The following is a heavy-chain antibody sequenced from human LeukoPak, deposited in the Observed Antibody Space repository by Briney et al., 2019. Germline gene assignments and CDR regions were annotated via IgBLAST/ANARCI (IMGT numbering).Heavy chain of an antibody. V-gene: IGHV1-8*01. CDR2: MNPNSGNT. Sequence: GASVKVSCKASGYTFTSYDINWVRQATGQGLEWMGWMNPNSGNTGYAQKFQGRVTMTRNTSISTAYMELSSLRSEDTAVYYCARHFRLWFGELPHDAFDIWGQGTMVTVSS. J-gene: IGHJ3*02. D-gene: IGHD3-10*01. CDR3: ARHFRLWFGELPHDAFDI. CDR1: GYTFTSYD.